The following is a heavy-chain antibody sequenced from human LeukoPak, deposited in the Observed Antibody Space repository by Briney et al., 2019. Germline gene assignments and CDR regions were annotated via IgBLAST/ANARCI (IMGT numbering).Heavy chain of an antibody. J-gene: IGHJ5*02. D-gene: IGHD1-1*01. CDR3: ARGPRLYGNWFDP. Sequence: PGGSLRLSCRGSGFKFGDYAMTWVRQAPGKGLEWVGFIRREAFGGTTEFAASVKGRFTISIDESKSIAYLQMNSLKTEDTGVYYCARGPRLYGNWFDPWGQGTLVTVSS. CDR1: GFKFGDYA. CDR2: IRREAFGGTT. V-gene: IGHV3-49*04.